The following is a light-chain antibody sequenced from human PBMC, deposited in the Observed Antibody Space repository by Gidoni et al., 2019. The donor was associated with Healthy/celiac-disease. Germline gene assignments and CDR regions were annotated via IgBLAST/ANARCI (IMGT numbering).Light chain of an antibody. CDR3: QKYNSAPQT. J-gene: IGKJ1*01. CDR1: QGISNY. CDR2: AAS. Sequence: DIQMTQSPSSLSASVGDRVTITCRASQGISNYLAWYQQKPGKVPKLLSYAASTLQSGVPSRFSGRGSGTDFTLTISSLQPEDVATYYCQKYNSAPQTFGQGTKVEIK. V-gene: IGKV1-27*01.